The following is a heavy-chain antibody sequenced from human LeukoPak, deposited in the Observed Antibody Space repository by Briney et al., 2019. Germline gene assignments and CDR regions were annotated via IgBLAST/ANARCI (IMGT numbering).Heavy chain of an antibody. D-gene: IGHD3-16*01. V-gene: IGHV1-2*02. J-gene: IGHJ3*02. CDR1: GYTFSDYY. CDR3: AREGGAYTTWWKAFDM. CDR2: INPRSGDT. Sequence: ASVKVSCKASGYTFSDYYVHWVRQAPGQGLEWMGWINPRSGDTNHLEKFQGRVTVTRDTSISAAYLELNRLTSDDTAVYFCAREGGAYTTWWKAFDMWGQGTLVSVSS.